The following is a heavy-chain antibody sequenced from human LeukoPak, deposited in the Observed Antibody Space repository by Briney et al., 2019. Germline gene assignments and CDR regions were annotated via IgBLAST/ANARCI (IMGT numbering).Heavy chain of an antibody. CDR2: LLYDGNTK. V-gene: IGHV3-33*01. J-gene: IGHJ6*03. CDR3: ARDHRPEIQYYYMDV. CDR1: GFSLSNYG. Sequence: GGPLRLSCAASGFSLSNYGMHWVRQAPGKGLEWVAALLYDGNTKHYADPVKGRFTISRDISKNTFYLQMNSLTAEDTAVYYCARDHRPEIQYYYMDVWGKGTTVAVSS. D-gene: IGHD1-14*01.